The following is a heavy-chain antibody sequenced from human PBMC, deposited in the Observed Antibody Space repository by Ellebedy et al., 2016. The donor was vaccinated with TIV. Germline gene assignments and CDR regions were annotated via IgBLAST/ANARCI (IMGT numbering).Heavy chain of an antibody. J-gene: IGHJ4*02. CDR1: GGSISSSSYY. Sequence: SETLSLTXTVSGGSISSSSYYWGWIRQPPGKGLEWIGSIYYSGSTYYNPSLKSRVTISVDTSKNQFSLKLSSVTAADTAVYYCARVTTWTGNFDYWGQGTLVTVSS. CDR2: IYYSGST. V-gene: IGHV4-39*07. D-gene: IGHD3/OR15-3a*01. CDR3: ARVTTWTGNFDY.